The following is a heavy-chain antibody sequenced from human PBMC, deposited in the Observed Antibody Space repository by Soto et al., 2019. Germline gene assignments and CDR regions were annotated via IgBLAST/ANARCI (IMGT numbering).Heavy chain of an antibody. Sequence: GASVKVSCKASGYTFTSYAMHWVRQAPGQRLEWMGWINAGNGNTKYSQKFQGRVTITRDTSASTAYMELSSLRSEDTAVYYCARDLAVAGTAYYYYGMDVWGQGTTVTVSS. CDR3: ARDLAVAGTAYYYYGMDV. D-gene: IGHD6-19*01. V-gene: IGHV1-3*01. CDR2: INAGNGNT. J-gene: IGHJ6*02. CDR1: GYTFTSYA.